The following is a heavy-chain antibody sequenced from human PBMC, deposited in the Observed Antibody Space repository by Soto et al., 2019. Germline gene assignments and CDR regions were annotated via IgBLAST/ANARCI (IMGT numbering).Heavy chain of an antibody. J-gene: IGHJ5*02. Sequence: QVQLVESGGGVVQPGRSLRLSCAASGFTFSSYGMHWVRQAPGKGLEWVAVIWYDGSNKYYADSVKGRFTISRDNHKHTQDLRINSLRAEDTAVYYCARDRGDDRGYSYGENWFAPWGQGTLVTVSS. D-gene: IGHD5-18*01. CDR1: GFTFSSYG. CDR3: ARDRGDDRGYSYGENWFAP. V-gene: IGHV3-33*01. CDR2: IWYDGSNK.